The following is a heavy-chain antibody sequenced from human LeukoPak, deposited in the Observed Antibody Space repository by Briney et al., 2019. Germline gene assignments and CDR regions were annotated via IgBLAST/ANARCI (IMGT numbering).Heavy chain of an antibody. V-gene: IGHV3-48*01. D-gene: IGHD3-3*01. Sequence: SGGSLRLSCAASGFTFSSYSMNWVRQTPGKGLERISYISPVKNTIYYADSVKGRFTISRDDAKNSLDLQMNSLRAEDTAVYYCARESDRHHDLWSGYLALDYWGQGTRVTVSS. J-gene: IGHJ4*02. CDR2: ISPVKNTI. CDR1: GFTFSSYS. CDR3: ARESDRHHDLWSGYLALDY.